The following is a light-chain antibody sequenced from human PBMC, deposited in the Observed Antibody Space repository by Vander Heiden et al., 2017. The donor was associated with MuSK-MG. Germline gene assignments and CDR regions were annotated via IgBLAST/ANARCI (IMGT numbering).Light chain of an antibody. J-gene: IGLJ2*01. V-gene: IGLV2-14*01. CDR3: SSYTTTSTL. CDR1: SGDVGGYKY. CDR2: EVS. Sequence: QSVLTQPASVSASPGQSITISCTGTSGDVGGYKYVSWYQQHPGKAPKLMVYEVSNRPSGVSSRFSGSKSGNTASLTISGLQAEDEADYYCSSYTTTSTLFGGGTRLTVL.